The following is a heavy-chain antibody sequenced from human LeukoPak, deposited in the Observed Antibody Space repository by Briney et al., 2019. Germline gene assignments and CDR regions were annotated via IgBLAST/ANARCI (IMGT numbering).Heavy chain of an antibody. Sequence: PGGSLRLSCAASGFTFSSYSMNWVRQAPGKGLEWVSSISSSSSYIYYADSVKGRFTISRDNAKNSLYLQMNSLRAEDTAVYYCAREESGYHDAFDIWGQGTMVTVSS. D-gene: IGHD3-22*01. CDR3: AREESGYHDAFDI. J-gene: IGHJ3*02. CDR2: ISSSSSYI. CDR1: GFTFSSYS. V-gene: IGHV3-21*01.